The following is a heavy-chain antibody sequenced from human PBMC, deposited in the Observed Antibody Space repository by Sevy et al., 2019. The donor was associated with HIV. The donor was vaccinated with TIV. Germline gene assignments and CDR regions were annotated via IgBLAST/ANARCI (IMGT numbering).Heavy chain of an antibody. Sequence: ASVKSSCKASGGTFSSYAISWVRQAPGQGLEWMGGIIPIFGTANYAQKFQGRVTITADKSTSTAYMELSSLRSEDTAVYYCARARYCSGGSCYWFDPWGQGTLVTVSS. V-gene: IGHV1-69*06. D-gene: IGHD2-15*01. CDR2: IIPIFGTA. J-gene: IGHJ5*02. CDR3: ARARYCSGGSCYWFDP. CDR1: GGTFSSYA.